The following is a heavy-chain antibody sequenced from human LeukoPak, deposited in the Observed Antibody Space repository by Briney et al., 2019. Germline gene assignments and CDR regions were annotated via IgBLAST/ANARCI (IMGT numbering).Heavy chain of an antibody. V-gene: IGHV4-59*12. Sequence: ASETLSLTCTVSGGSISSYYWSWIRQPPGKGLEWIGYIYYSGSTNYNPSLKSRVTMSVDTSKNQFSLKLSSVTAADTAVYYCARGTFWLTNYFDYWGQGTLVTVSS. CDR2: IYYSGST. CDR1: GGSISSYY. CDR3: ARGTFWLTNYFDY. D-gene: IGHD4-11*01. J-gene: IGHJ4*02.